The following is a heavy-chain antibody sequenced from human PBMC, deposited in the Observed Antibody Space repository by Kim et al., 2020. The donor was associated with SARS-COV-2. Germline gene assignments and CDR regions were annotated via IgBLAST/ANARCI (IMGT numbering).Heavy chain of an antibody. CDR1: GFTFDDYA. CDR3: AKEIGYSSSWYFDY. J-gene: IGHJ4*02. CDR2: ISWDGGST. V-gene: IGHV3-43D*03. D-gene: IGHD6-13*01. Sequence: GGSLRLSCAASGFTFDDYAMHWVRQAPGKGLEWVSLISWDGGSTYYADSVKGRFTISRDNSKNSLYLQMNSLRAEDTALYYCAKEIGYSSSWYFDYWGQGTLVTVSS.